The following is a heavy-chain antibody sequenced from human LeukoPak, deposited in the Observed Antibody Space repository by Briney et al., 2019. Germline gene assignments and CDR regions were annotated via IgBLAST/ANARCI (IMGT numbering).Heavy chain of an antibody. Sequence: ASVKVSCKASGYTFTSYGISWVRQAPGQGLEWMGWISAYNGNTNYAQKLQGRVTMTTDTSTSTAYMELRSLRSDDTAVYYCARGSIVVVPAAMSYYYGMDVWGQGTTVTVSS. D-gene: IGHD2-2*01. J-gene: IGHJ6*02. CDR3: ARGSIVVVPAAMSYYYGMDV. CDR1: GYTFTSYG. CDR2: ISAYNGNT. V-gene: IGHV1-18*01.